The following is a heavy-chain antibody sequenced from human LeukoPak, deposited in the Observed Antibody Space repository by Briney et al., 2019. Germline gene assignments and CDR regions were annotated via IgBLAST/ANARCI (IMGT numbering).Heavy chain of an antibody. J-gene: IGHJ4*02. CDR2: MNTDGSDT. V-gene: IGHV3-74*03. CDR3: TRDSPWLPDPY. Sequence: GGSLRLSCAASGFTFSTYWMHWVRQAPGKGLVWVSRMNTDGSDTSYADSVKRRFTISRDNARNTLYLQMNSLRADDTAVYYCTRDSPWLPDPYWGQGTLVTVSS. CDR1: GFTFSTYW. D-gene: IGHD5-24*01.